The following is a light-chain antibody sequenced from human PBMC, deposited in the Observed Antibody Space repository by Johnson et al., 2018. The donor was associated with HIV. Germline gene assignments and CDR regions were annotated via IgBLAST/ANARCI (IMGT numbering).Light chain of an antibody. CDR3: GTWDTSLSVGGG. Sequence: QSVLTQPPSVSAAPGQKVTISCSGSSSNIGNNYVSWYQVLPGTAPNLLIYKNNQRPSGIPDRFSGSQSGTSATLGITGLQPGDEADYYCGTWDTSLSVGGGFGTGTRVSVL. CDR2: KNN. CDR1: SSNIGNNY. J-gene: IGLJ1*01. V-gene: IGLV1-51*02.